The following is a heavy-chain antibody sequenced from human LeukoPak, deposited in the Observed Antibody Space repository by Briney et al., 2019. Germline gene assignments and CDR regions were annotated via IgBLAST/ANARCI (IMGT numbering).Heavy chain of an antibody. CDR2: INPNSGGT. V-gene: IGHV1-2*02. J-gene: IGHJ4*02. CDR1: GYTFTRYY. CDR3: ARENDYGGKPLRY. Sequence: GASVQFSSHASGYTFTRYYMHWVRQAPGRGLEWMGWINPNSGGTNYAQRFQGRVTMTRNTSISTAYMELGRLTSDDTAVYCCARENDYGGKPLRYWGQGTLVTVSS. D-gene: IGHD4-23*01.